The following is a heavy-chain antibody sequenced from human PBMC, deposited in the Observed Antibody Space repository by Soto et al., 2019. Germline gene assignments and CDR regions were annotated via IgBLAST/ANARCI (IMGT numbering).Heavy chain of an antibody. CDR1: GASISSGGYY. D-gene: IGHD1-1*01. J-gene: IGHJ5*02. CDR2: IFHSGSS. Sequence: QVQLQESGPGLVKPSQTLSLTCTVSGASISSGGYYWSWIRQLPGKGLEYIGYIFHSGSSYYNPSIKSRVTMSVDTSTNQFSLKLSSVTVADTAVYYCARKQQFEAHFFDPWGQGTLVTVSS. V-gene: IGHV4-31*03. CDR3: ARKQQFEAHFFDP.